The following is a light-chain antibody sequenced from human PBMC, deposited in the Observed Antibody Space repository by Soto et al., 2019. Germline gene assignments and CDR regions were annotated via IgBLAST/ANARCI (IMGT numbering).Light chain of an antibody. V-gene: IGKV3-20*01. CDR3: QQYGSSVT. Sequence: EVVLTQSPATLSLSPGDRATLSCRASQSVNNFLAWYQQKPGQTPRLLIYGASSRATGIPDRFSGSGSGTDFTLTISRLEPEDFAVYYCQQYGSSVTFGQGTRLEIK. CDR1: QSVNNF. J-gene: IGKJ5*01. CDR2: GAS.